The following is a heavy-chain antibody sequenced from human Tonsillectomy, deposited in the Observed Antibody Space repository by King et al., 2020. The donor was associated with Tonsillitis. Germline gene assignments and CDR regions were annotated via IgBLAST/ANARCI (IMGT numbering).Heavy chain of an antibody. CDR3: ASLLDYYGSGSYSDY. CDR2: MYNSGST. D-gene: IGHD3-10*01. CDR1: GASISSGDYH. Sequence: VQLQESGPGLVKPSRTLSVTCTVSGASISSGDYHWTWIRQPPGKGLEWIGYMYNSGSTYYKPSLKSRVTISVDTSNNQFSLKLTSVTAADTDMYYCASLLDYYGSGSYSDYWGQGTLVTVSS. V-gene: IGHV4-30-4*01. J-gene: IGHJ4*02.